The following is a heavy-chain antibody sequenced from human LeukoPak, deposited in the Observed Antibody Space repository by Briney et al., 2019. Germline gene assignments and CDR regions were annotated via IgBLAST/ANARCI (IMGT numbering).Heavy chain of an antibody. V-gene: IGHV3-21*01. CDR1: GFTFSTYT. CDR3: ARDGGSYYPYFYYYYMDV. J-gene: IGHJ6*03. CDR2: ITSNRKYI. Sequence: GGSLRLSCTASGFTFSTYTMNWVRQAPGKVLEWISSITSNRKYIFYADSLKGRFTISRDNAKNSLYLQMNSLRAEDTAVYYCARDGGSYYPYFYYYYMDVWGKGTTVTVSS. D-gene: IGHD1-26*01.